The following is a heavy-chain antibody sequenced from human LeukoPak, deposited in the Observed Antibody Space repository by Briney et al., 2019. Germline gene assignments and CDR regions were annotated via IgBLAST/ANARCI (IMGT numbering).Heavy chain of an antibody. Sequence: GGSLRLSCAASGFTFSGYSMNWVRQAPGKGLEWVSYISSSSGTIYYADSVKGRFTISRDNAKNSLYLQMNSLRAEDTAVYYCATAAAATFDYWGQGTLVTVSS. CDR3: ATAAAATFDY. D-gene: IGHD6-13*01. J-gene: IGHJ4*02. V-gene: IGHV3-48*04. CDR2: ISSSSGTI. CDR1: GFTFSGYS.